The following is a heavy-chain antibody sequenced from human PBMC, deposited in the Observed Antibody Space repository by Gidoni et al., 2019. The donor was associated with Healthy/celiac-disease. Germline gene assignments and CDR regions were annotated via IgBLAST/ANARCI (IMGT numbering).Heavy chain of an antibody. D-gene: IGHD5-18*01. CDR2: LYTSGST. Sequence: QVQLQESGPGLVKPSQTLSLTCTVSGGSISSGSYYWSWIRQPAGKGLEWIGRLYTSGSTNYNPSLKSRVTISVDTSKNQFSLKLSSVTAADTAVYYCARVYVDTAPSWWFDPWGQGTLVTVSS. V-gene: IGHV4-61*02. CDR3: ARVYVDTAPSWWFDP. J-gene: IGHJ5*02. CDR1: GGSISSGSYY.